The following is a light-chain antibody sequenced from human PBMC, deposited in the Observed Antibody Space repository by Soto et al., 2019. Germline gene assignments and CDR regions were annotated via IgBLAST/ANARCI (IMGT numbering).Light chain of an antibody. V-gene: IGKV3-15*01. CDR1: QSVSSN. Sequence: EIVMTQSPDTLSVSPVVKETLSCSASQSVSSNLAWYQQKPGQAPRLLIYGASTRATGIPARFSGSGSGTEFTLTISSLQSEDFAVYYCQQYNNWPPITFGQGTRLEI. J-gene: IGKJ5*01. CDR3: QQYNNWPPIT. CDR2: GAS.